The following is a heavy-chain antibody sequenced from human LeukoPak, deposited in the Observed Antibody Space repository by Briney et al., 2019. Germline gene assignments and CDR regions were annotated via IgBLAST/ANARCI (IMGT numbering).Heavy chain of an antibody. D-gene: IGHD5-24*01. J-gene: IGHJ4*02. Sequence: ASVKVSCKASGGDFSNYGISWVRQAPGQGLEWMGIINPSGGSTSYAQKFQGRVTMTRDTSTSTVYMELSSLRSEDTAVYYCARGRADQLFDYWGQGTLVTVSS. CDR2: INPSGGST. CDR1: GGDFSNYG. V-gene: IGHV1-46*01. CDR3: ARGRADQLFDY.